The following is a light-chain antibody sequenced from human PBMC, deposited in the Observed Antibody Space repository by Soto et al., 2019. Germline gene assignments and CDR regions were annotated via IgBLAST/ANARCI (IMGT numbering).Light chain of an antibody. Sequence: MTQSPSSLSASVGDRVTITCRARQSISNYLNWYQHKPGKVPKLLIYAAASLQSGVPTRFSGSGSGQHFTLTIDSLQPEDFATYYCQQSYGTPLTFGGGTKIEIK. CDR1: QSISNY. V-gene: IGKV1-39*01. CDR3: QQSYGTPLT. CDR2: AAA. J-gene: IGKJ4*01.